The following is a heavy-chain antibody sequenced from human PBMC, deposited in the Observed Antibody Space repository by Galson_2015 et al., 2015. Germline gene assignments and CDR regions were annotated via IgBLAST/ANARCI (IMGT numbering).Heavy chain of an antibody. J-gene: IGHJ4*02. CDR2: INWNGGST. V-gene: IGHV3-20*04. CDR1: GFTFDDYG. D-gene: IGHD3-10*01. Sequence: SLRLSCAASGFTFDDYGMSWVRQAPGKGLEWVSGINWNGGSTGYADSVKGRFTISRDNAKNSLYLQMNSLRAEDTALYYCARDRYYYGSGSYYNTPPPHFDYWGQGTLVTVSP. CDR3: ARDRYYYGSGSYYNTPPPHFDY.